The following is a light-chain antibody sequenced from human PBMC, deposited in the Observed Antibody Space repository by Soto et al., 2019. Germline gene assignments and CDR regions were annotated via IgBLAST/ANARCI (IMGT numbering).Light chain of an antibody. Sequence: EVVLTQSPATLSLSPGERSTLSCKASQSVSTYLAWYQQTPGQAPRLLIYDASNRATGIPARLSGSGSATDFTLTISSLEPEDFAVYYCQQRSSWITFGQGTRLEIK. CDR2: DAS. CDR1: QSVSTY. CDR3: QQRSSWIT. J-gene: IGKJ5*01. V-gene: IGKV3-11*01.